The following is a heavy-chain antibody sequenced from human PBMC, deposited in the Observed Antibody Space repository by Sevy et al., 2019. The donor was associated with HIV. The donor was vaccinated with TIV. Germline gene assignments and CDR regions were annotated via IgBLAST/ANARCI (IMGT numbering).Heavy chain of an antibody. V-gene: IGHV3-21*01. CDR1: GFTFSSYS. D-gene: IGHD6-19*01. J-gene: IGHJ4*02. CDR2: ISASGSDT. Sequence: GESLKISCAASGFTFSSYSMNWVRQAPGKGLEWVSSISASGSDTYYADSMKGRFTISRDNAKNSLSLQMNSLRAEGTAVYYCARLSSGWSFDYWGQGALVTVSS. CDR3: ARLSSGWSFDY.